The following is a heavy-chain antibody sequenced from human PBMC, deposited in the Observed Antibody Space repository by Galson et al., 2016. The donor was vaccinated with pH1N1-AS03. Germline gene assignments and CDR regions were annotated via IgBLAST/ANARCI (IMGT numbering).Heavy chain of an antibody. V-gene: IGHV3-11*01. Sequence: SLRLSCAASGFTFSDYYMSWIRQAPGKGLEWISCITSSGGSGPTIYYADSVKGRFTISRDNAKNSLYLQMNSLRADDTAVDYCARGWYDIWTGHLVDPFDCWGQGALVTVSS. CDR1: GFTFSDYY. CDR3: ARGWYDIWTGHLVDPFDC. D-gene: IGHD3-9*01. CDR2: ITSSGGSGPTI. J-gene: IGHJ4*02.